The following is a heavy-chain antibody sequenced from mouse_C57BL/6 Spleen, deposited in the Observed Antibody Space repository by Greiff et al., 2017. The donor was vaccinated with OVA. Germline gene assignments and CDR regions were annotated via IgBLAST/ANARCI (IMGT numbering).Heavy chain of an antibody. CDR3: AREYYGLGY. CDR1: GYSITSGYD. D-gene: IGHD1-1*01. J-gene: IGHJ2*01. V-gene: IGHV3-1*01. Sequence: EVKVEESGPGMVKPSQSLSLTCTVTGYSITSGYDWHWIRHFPGNKLEWMGYISYSGSTNYNPSLKSRISITHDTSKNHFFLKLNSVATEDTATYYCAREYYGLGYWGQGTTLTVSS. CDR2: ISYSGST.